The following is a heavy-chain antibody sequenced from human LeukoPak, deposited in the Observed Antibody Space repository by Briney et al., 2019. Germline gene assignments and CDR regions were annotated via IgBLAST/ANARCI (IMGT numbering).Heavy chain of an antibody. CDR3: ARSVPGIAAAQDLDY. V-gene: IGHV1-2*02. CDR2: INPNSGGT. D-gene: IGHD6-13*01. J-gene: IGHJ4*02. Sequence: GASVKVSCKASGYTFTGYYMHWVRQAPGQGLEWMGWINPNSGGTNYAQKFQGRVTMTRDTSISTAYMELSRLRSDDTAVYYCARSVPGIAAAQDLDYWGQGTLVTVSS. CDR1: GYTFTGYY.